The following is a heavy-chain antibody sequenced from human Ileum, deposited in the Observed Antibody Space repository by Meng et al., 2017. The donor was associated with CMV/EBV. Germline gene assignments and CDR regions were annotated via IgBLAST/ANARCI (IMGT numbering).Heavy chain of an antibody. CDR1: GYTFTNWL. CDR3: ARGGEILYY. Sequence: ASVKVSCKTSGYTFTNWLITWVRQAPGQGLEWMGSISTSSGNTHYAQNLQGRVTMTRDTSTNTAYMELRNLRSDDTAVYFCARGGEILYYWGHGTLVTVSS. CDR2: ISTSSGNT. D-gene: IGHD3-10*01. V-gene: IGHV1-18*01. J-gene: IGHJ4*01.